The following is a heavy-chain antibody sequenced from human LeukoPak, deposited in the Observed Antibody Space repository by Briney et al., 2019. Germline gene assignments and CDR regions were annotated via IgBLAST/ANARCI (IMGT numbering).Heavy chain of an antibody. CDR2: ISWSSGII. D-gene: IGHD3-3*01. CDR3: AKDTGRPTDAITMEDNAFDI. Sequence: GRSLRLSCAASGLTFDDHGMHWVRQAPGKGLEWVSGISWSSGIIGYADSVKGRFTISRDNAKNSLYLQMDSLRAEDTALYYCAKDTGRPTDAITMEDNAFDIWGQGTMVTVSS. J-gene: IGHJ3*02. CDR1: GLTFDDHG. V-gene: IGHV3-9*01.